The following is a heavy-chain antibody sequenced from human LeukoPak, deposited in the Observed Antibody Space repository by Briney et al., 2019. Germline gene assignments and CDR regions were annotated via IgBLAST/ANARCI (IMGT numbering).Heavy chain of an antibody. J-gene: IGHJ4*02. V-gene: IGHV4-4*07. Sequence: SETLSLTCNVSDVSISNYYWTWIRQPAGKGLERIGRLYIGRETDCSPSVKSRLTMSVDWSNRLFSLRLSSVTAAETATYCCARESRVVMGDGYFLDSWGPGTLVSVSS. CDR1: DVSISNYY. CDR2: LYIGRET. D-gene: IGHD2/OR15-2a*01. CDR3: ARESRVVMGDGYFLDS.